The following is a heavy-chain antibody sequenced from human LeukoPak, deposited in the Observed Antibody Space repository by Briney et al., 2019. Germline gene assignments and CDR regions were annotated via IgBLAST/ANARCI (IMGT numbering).Heavy chain of an antibody. J-gene: IGHJ6*03. CDR3: ARATSFRHYYYYMDV. V-gene: IGHV4-34*01. CDR2: INHSGST. D-gene: IGHD2/OR15-2a*01. Sequence: PLGTPSPTLAVYGGSLSGYYWSWVRQPPRKGLGGVGEINHSGSTNYNPSLKSRVTISVDTSKNQFSLKLSSVTAADTAVYYCARATSFRHYYYYMDVWGKGTTVTVSS. CDR1: GGSLSGYY.